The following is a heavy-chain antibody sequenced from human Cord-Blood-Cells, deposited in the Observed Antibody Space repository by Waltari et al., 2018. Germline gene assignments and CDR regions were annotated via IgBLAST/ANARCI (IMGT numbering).Heavy chain of an antibody. CDR3: TPGGAGDY. CDR2: IKSKTDGGTT. CDR1: GFTFSNAW. V-gene: IGHV3-15*01. Sequence: EVQLVESGGGLVKPGGSLRLSCAASGFTFSNAWMSGVRQATGKGLEWVDRIKSKTDGGTTDYAAPVKGRFTISRDESKNTLYLQMNSLKTEDTAVYYCTPGGAGDYWGQGTLVTVSS. D-gene: IGHD3-16*01. J-gene: IGHJ4*02.